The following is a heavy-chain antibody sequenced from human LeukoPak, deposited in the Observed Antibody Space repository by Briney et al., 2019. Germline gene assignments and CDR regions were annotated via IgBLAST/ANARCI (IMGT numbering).Heavy chain of an antibody. CDR1: GYTFTSYY. V-gene: IGHV1-46*01. CDR2: INPSGGST. D-gene: IGHD3-10*01. Sequence: GASVKVSCKASGYTFTSYYMHWVRQAPGQGLEWMGIINPSGGSTSYAQKFQGRVTMTRDMSTSTVYMELSSLRSDDTAVYYCARDAPWRFGEFPGSLDYWGQGTLVTVSS. CDR3: ARDAPWRFGEFPGSLDY. J-gene: IGHJ4*02.